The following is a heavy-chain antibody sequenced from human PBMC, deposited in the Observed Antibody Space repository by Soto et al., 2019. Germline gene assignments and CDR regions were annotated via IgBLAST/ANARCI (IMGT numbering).Heavy chain of an antibody. V-gene: IGHV1-58*01. J-gene: IGHJ5*02. CDR3: AALIKGTSP. D-gene: IGHD1-20*01. CDR2: IVVGNGYT. Sequence: MQLVQSGPEVKKPGTSVKVSCEASGFTFNNSAVQWVRQVRGQRLEWIGWIVVGNGYTNYAQKFQERVTFTRDMSRSTVYMELSSLRSEDTAVYYCAALIKGTSPWGQGTRVTVSS. CDR1: GFTFNNSA.